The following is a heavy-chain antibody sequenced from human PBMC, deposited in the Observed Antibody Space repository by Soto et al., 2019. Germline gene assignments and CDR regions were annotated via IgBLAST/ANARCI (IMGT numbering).Heavy chain of an antibody. CDR1: GGSFSPNY. V-gene: IGHV4-59*08. CDR3: ARLGAYYQSLDP. CDR2: IYYGGTT. J-gene: IGHJ5*02. Sequence: SETLSLTCTVSGGSFSPNYWSWIRQPPGKGLEWVGYIYYGGTTSYNPSLQSRFTISLETSKSQFSLRLTSVTAAVTAVYYCARLGAYYQSLDPWGPETLVTVSS. D-gene: IGHD3-22*01.